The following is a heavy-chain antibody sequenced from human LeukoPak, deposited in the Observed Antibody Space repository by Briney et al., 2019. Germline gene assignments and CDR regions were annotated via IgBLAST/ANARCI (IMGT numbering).Heavy chain of an antibody. Sequence: GASVKVSCKASGYTFTGYYMHWVRQAPGQGLEWVGWINPNSGGTNYAQKFQGRVTMTRDTPISTAYMELSRLRSDDTAVYYCASLAGSYYYGSGSRWYDAFDIWGQGTMVTVSS. CDR2: INPNSGGT. CDR3: ASLAGSYYYGSGSRWYDAFDI. D-gene: IGHD3-10*01. CDR1: GYTFTGYY. V-gene: IGHV1-2*02. J-gene: IGHJ3*02.